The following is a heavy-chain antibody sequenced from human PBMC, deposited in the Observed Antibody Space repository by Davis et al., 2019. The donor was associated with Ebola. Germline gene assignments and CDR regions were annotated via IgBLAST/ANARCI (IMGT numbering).Heavy chain of an antibody. CDR2: IYHSGST. CDR3: ARFRRTFYYYYGIDV. Sequence: MPSETLSLTCAVSGGSISSSNWWSWVRQPPGKGLEWIGEIYHSGSTNYNPSLKSRVTISVDTSKNQFSLKLSSVTAADTAVYYCARFRRTFYYYYGIDVWGQGTTVTVSS. CDR1: GGSISSSNW. V-gene: IGHV4-4*02. J-gene: IGHJ6*02. D-gene: IGHD1/OR15-1a*01.